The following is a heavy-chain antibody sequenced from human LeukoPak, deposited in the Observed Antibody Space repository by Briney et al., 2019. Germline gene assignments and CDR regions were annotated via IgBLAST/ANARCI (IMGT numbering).Heavy chain of an antibody. J-gene: IGHJ4*02. D-gene: IGHD6-13*01. CDR1: GFTFTSSA. V-gene: IGHV1-58*01. Sequence: GASVKVSCKASGFTFTSSAVQWVRQARGQRLEWIGWIVVGSGNTNYAQKFQERVTITRDMSTSTAYMELSSLRSEDTAVYYCARGPQYSSSWYDYWGQGTLVTVSS. CDR2: IVVGSGNT. CDR3: ARGPQYSSSWYDY.